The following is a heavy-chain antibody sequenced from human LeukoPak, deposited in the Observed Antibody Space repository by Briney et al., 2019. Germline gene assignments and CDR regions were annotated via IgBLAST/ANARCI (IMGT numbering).Heavy chain of an antibody. CDR1: GFSFSSFA. Sequence: GGSLRLSCAASGFSFSSFAMAWVRQAPRKGLEWVSTISASGGSTFYADSVKGRFTISRDNSKNTLYLQMNSLRAEDTAVYYCARSQGRYFDWLLYPIDYWGQGTLVTVSS. CDR2: ISASGGST. V-gene: IGHV3-23*01. CDR3: ARSQGRYFDWLLYPIDY. D-gene: IGHD3-9*01. J-gene: IGHJ4*02.